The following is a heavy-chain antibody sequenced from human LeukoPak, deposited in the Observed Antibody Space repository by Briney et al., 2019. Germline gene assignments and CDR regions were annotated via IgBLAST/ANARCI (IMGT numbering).Heavy chain of an antibody. V-gene: IGHV3-74*01. D-gene: IGHD2/OR15-2a*01. CDR1: AFSMNDLW. Sequence: GGSLRLSCAVSAFSMNDLWMLGVRQGPGKGLEWVSRINKDATITTYADSVKGRFTVSRDNVKNMVYLDMNGLRGDDTAVYYCAQSGIGRVFDIWGRGATVTVSS. CDR3: AQSGIGRVFDI. J-gene: IGHJ3*02. CDR2: INKDATIT.